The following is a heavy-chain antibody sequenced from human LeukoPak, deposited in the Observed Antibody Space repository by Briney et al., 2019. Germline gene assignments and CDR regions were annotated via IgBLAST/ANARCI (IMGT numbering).Heavy chain of an antibody. CDR3: ARHLPPRITMVRGVVPHAFDI. Sequence: GSLRLSCAASGFTISTNYMSWVRQPPGKGLEWIGSIYYSGSTYYNPSLKSRVTISVDTSKNQFSLKLSSVTAADTAVYYCARHLPPRITMVRGVVPHAFDIWGQGTMVTVSS. CDR1: GFTISTNY. CDR2: IYYSGST. J-gene: IGHJ3*02. D-gene: IGHD3-10*01. V-gene: IGHV4-39*01.